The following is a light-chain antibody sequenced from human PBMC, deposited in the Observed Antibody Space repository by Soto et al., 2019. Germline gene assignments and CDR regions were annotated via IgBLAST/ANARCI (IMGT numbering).Light chain of an antibody. Sequence: DIQMTQSASALSASVGDVFTITCRASQSISSYLNWYQQKPGKAPKLLIYAASSLQSGVPSRFSGSGSGTDFTLTSSSLQPEDFATYYCQQSYSTPLTFGGGTKVDIK. CDR1: QSISSY. CDR2: AAS. V-gene: IGKV1-39*01. CDR3: QQSYSTPLT. J-gene: IGKJ4*01.